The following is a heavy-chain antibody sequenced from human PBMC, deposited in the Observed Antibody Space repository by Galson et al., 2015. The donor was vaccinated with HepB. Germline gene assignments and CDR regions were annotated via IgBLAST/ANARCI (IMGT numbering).Heavy chain of an antibody. D-gene: IGHD3-3*01. CDR2: IIPIFGTA. Sequence: SVKVSCKASGGTFSSYAISWVRQAPGQGLEWMGGIIPIFGTANYAQKFQGRVTITADESTSTAYMELSSLRSEDTAVYYCASSSPDFSTTIYYYYYYGMDVWGQGTTVTVSS. CDR1: GGTFSSYA. V-gene: IGHV1-69*13. CDR3: ASSSPDFSTTIYYYYYYGMDV. J-gene: IGHJ6*02.